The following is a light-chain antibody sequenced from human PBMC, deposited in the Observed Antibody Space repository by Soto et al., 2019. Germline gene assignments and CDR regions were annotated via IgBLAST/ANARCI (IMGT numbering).Light chain of an antibody. CDR3: QQYNHWPIT. CDR1: QSVRSW. V-gene: IGKV1-5*01. CDR2: DAS. J-gene: IGKJ5*01. Sequence: IQMTLAPSTLSTPVGDRVTITCRASQSVRSWLAWYQQKPGEAPKLLIYDASKLETGVPSRFSGSGSGTEFTFTISSLQPEDFATYYCQQYNHWPITFGQGTRLEIK.